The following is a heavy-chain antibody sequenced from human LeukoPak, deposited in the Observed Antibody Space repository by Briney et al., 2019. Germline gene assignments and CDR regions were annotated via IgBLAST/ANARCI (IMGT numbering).Heavy chain of an antibody. CDR2: MNPNSGNT. Sequence: ASVKVSCKASGYTFTSYDINWVRQATGQGLEWMGWMNPNSGNTGYAQKFQGRVTMTRNTSISTAYMELSSLRSEDTAVYYCARGRGSPMHRSRWYGGAFDIWGQGTMVTVSS. CDR3: ARGRGSPMHRSRWYGGAFDI. J-gene: IGHJ3*02. D-gene: IGHD6-13*01. CDR1: GYTFTSYD. V-gene: IGHV1-8*01.